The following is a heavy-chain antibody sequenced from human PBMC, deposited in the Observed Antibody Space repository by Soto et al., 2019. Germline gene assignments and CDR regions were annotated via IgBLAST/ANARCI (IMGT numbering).Heavy chain of an antibody. Sequence: EVQVVESGGGLVKPGGSLRLSCAASGFTFSSYSMNWVRQAPGKGLEWVSSISSSSSYIYYADSVKGRFTISRDNAKNSLYLQMNSLRAEDTDVYYCARVGGGYQLLHAFDIWGQGTMVTVSS. CDR3: ARVGGGYQLLHAFDI. D-gene: IGHD2-2*01. CDR2: ISSSSSYI. CDR1: GFTFSSYS. J-gene: IGHJ3*02. V-gene: IGHV3-21*01.